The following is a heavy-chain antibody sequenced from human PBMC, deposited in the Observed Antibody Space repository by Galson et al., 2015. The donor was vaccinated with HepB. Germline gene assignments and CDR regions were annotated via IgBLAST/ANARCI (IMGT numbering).Heavy chain of an antibody. J-gene: IGHJ4*02. D-gene: IGHD6-6*01. CDR3: ARLEYSSSSPWY. CDR2: ISYDGSNK. CDR1: GFTFSSYA. Sequence: SLRLSCAASGFTFSSYAMHWVRQAPGKGLEWVAVISYDGSNKYYADSVKGRFTISRDNSKNTLYLQMNSLRAEDTAVYYCARLEYSSSSPWYWGRGTLVTVSS. V-gene: IGHV3-30-3*01.